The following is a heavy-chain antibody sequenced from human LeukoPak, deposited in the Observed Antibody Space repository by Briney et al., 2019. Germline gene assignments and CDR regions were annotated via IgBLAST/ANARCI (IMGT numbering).Heavy chain of an antibody. CDR3: ARNPPRYFN. CDR1: GFTFSSYS. Sequence: GGSLRLSCAASGFTFSSYSMNWVRQAPGKGLEWVSYISSSSTIYYADSVKGRFTISRDNAKNSLYLQMNSLRAEDTAVYYCARNPPRYFNWGQGTLVTVSS. V-gene: IGHV3-48*04. D-gene: IGHD1-26*01. J-gene: IGHJ4*02. CDR2: ISSSSTI.